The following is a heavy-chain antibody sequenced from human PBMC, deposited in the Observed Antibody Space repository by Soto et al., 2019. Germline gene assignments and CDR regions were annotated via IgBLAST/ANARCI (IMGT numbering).Heavy chain of an antibody. V-gene: IGHV3-23*01. J-gene: IGHJ4*02. D-gene: IGHD3-10*01. CDR2: ISGSGDST. Sequence: PGGSLRLSCEVSGFTFNNYAMNWVRQAPGKGLEWVSGISGSGDSTFYADSVKGRFTISRDNSKNMLYLQMNSLRAEDTAVYHCAKAYRYGSGSYYNHFDSWGQGTLVTVSS. CDR1: GFTFNNYA. CDR3: AKAYRYGSGSYYNHFDS.